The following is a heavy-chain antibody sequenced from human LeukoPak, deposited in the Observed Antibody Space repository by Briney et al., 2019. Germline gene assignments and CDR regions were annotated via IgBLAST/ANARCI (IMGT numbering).Heavy chain of an antibody. V-gene: IGHV3-15*04. CDR3: TTDGQWPDY. J-gene: IGHJ4*02. Sequence: KPGGSLRLSCAASGFTFSSYEMNWVRQAPGKGLEWVGRIENKTDGGTTDYAAPVKGRFTISRDDSKNTLYLQMNSLKIEDTAVYYCTTDGQWPDYWGQGTLVTVPS. CDR2: IENKTDGGTT. CDR1: GFTFSSYE. D-gene: IGHD6-19*01.